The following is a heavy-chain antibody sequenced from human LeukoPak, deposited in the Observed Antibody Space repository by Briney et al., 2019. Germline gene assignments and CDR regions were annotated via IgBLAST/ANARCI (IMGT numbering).Heavy chain of an antibody. J-gene: IGHJ4*02. CDR3: ASPPRQCLVLGYYFDY. CDR2: INSSGSTI. CDR1: GFTFSSYE. V-gene: IGHV3-48*03. Sequence: GGSLRLSCAASGFTFSSYEMNWVRQAPGKGLEWVSYINSSGSTIYYADSVKGRFTITRDNAKNSLYLQMNSLRAEDTAVYYCASPPRQCLVLGYYFDYWGQGTLVTVSS. D-gene: IGHD6-19*01.